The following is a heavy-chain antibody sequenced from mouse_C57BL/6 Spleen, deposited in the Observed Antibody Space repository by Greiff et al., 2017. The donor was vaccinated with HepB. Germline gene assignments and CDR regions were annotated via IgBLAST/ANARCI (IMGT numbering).Heavy chain of an antibody. CDR1: GFTFSSYG. CDR3: ASKWFYGSSPYWYFDV. CDR2: ISSGGSYT. D-gene: IGHD1-1*01. Sequence: DVHLVESGGDLVKPGGSLKLSCAASGFTFSSYGMSWVRQTPDKRLEWVATISSGGSYTYYPDSVKGRFTISRDNAKNTLYLQMSSLKSEDTAMYACASKWFYGSSPYWYFDVWGTGTTVTVSS. J-gene: IGHJ1*03. V-gene: IGHV5-6*01.